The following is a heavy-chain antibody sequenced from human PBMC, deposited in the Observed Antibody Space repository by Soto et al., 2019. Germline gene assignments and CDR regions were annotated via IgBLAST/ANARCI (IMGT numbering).Heavy chain of an antibody. CDR1: GGTFSKDA. V-gene: IGHV1-69*01. Sequence: QVQLVQSGAEVKKPGSSVTVSCKPSGGTFSKDAINWVRQAPGQGLEWMGLLIPVFGSPIYAQKFQGRIRITADESTSTGFMDLSSLRSEDTAVYYCTRVLGYTFEPGKTRYYAMDVWGQGTTVSVSS. CDR2: LIPVFGSP. J-gene: IGHJ6*02. CDR3: TRVLGYTFEPGKTRYYAMDV. D-gene: IGHD5-18*01.